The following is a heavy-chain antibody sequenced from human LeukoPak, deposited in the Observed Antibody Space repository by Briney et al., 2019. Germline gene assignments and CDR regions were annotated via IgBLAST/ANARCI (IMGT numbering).Heavy chain of an antibody. V-gene: IGHV3-23*01. CDR1: GFTFSSHA. CDR2: LSANGAGT. J-gene: IGHJ3*02. Sequence: GGSLRLSCVASGFTFSSHAMSWVRQAPGKGLEWVSGLSANGAGTYYADSVKGRFTISRDNSKSTLYLQMNSVRAEDTAVYHCAKGRFRSRNGFDIWGQGTMVTVSS. CDR3: AKGRFRSRNGFDI. D-gene: IGHD6-13*01.